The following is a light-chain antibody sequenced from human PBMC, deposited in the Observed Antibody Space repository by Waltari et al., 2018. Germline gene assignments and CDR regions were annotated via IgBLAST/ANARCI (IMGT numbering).Light chain of an antibody. CDR2: QVN. Sequence: QSALTQTAPVSGSPGQSTTISCTGPRSDVGPYTVFSWYQQYPGKAPKLIIYQVNNWPSGISHHFSGSKSGDTASLTISGLQADDEATYYCCSYAGGDAWVFGGGTQVTVL. CDR1: RSDVGPYTV. V-gene: IGLV2-23*02. J-gene: IGLJ3*02. CDR3: CSYAGGDAWV.